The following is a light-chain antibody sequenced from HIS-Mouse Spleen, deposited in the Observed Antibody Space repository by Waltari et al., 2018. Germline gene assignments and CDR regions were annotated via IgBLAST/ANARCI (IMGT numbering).Light chain of an antibody. CDR1: SSDVGGYNY. J-gene: IGLJ1*01. Sequence: QSALTQPPSASGSPGQSVTISCTGTSSDVGGYNYVSWSQQHPGKAPQLMIYEVSKRPSGVPDRFSGSKSGNTASLTVSGLQAEDEADYYCSSYAGSNNSLYVFGTGTKVTVL. CDR2: EVS. CDR3: SSYAGSNNSLYV. V-gene: IGLV2-8*01.